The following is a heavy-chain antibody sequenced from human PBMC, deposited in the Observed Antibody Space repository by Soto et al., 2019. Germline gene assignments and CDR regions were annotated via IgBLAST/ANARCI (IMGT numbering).Heavy chain of an antibody. V-gene: IGHV3-33*01. J-gene: IGHJ6*02. CDR2: IWYDGSNK. CDR3: ARLTLQGCMDV. D-gene: IGHD4-4*01. Sequence: LRLSCAASGFTFSSYGMHWVRQAPGKGLEWVAVIWYDGSNKYYADSVKGRFTTSRDNSKNTLYLQMNSLRAEDTAVYYCARLTLQGCMDVWGQGTTVTVSS. CDR1: GFTFSSYG.